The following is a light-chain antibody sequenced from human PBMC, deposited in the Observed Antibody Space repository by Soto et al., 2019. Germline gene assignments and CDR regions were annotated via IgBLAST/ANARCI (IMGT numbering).Light chain of an antibody. J-gene: IGLJ3*02. V-gene: IGLV1-51*01. Sequence: QSVLTQPPSVSAAPGQKVTISCSGSSSNIGTNYVSWYQQLPGTAPKVLIYDNDKRPSGIPDRFSGSKSGTSATLGITGLQTGDEADYYCATWDNSLGLGVFGGGTKLTVL. CDR2: DND. CDR1: SSNIGTNY. CDR3: ATWDNSLGLGV.